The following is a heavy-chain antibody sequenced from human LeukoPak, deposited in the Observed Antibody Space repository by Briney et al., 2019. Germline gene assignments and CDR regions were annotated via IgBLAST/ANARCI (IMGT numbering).Heavy chain of an antibody. J-gene: IGHJ4*02. D-gene: IGHD3-10*01. CDR2: INDRGGST. CDR3: AKSTSYYFGSGSYSYGFDY. Sequence: GWSLRLSCAASKFTVSSYAISWVRQAPGKGLEWVSTINDRGGSTYFADAVRGRFTIARDNSKNTLYLQMSSLRADDTAVYYCAKSTSYYFGSGSYSYGFDYWGQGTLVTVSS. CDR1: KFTVSSYA. V-gene: IGHV3-23*01.